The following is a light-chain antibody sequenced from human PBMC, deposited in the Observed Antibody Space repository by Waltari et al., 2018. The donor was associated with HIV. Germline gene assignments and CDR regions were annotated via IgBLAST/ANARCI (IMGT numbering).Light chain of an antibody. CDR2: DVS. CDR1: RSEFGYFDY. J-gene: IGLJ1*01. CDR3: CSYAGTYTYV. Sequence: QSALTQPRSVSGSPGQSVPIFRTGTRSEFGYFDYVSWYQQYPGQAPKVIIYDVSQRPSGVPDRFTASKSGITASLTISGLQDEDEADYYCCSYAGTYTYVFGTGTTVTVL. V-gene: IGLV2-11*01.